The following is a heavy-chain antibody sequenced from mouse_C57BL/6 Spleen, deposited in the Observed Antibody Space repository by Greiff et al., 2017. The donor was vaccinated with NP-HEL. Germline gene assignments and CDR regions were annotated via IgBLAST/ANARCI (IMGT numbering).Heavy chain of an antibody. D-gene: IGHD1-1*01. CDR2: IRNKANGYTT. V-gene: IGHV7-3*01. J-gene: IGHJ2*01. CDR1: GFTFTDYY. CDR3: ARYNGRGGFDY. Sequence: EVQRVESGGGLVQPGGSLSLSCAASGFTFTDYYMSWVRQPPGKALEWLGFIRNKANGYTTEYSASVKGRFTISRDNSQSILYLQMNALRAEDSATYYCARYNGRGGFDYWGQGTTLTVSS.